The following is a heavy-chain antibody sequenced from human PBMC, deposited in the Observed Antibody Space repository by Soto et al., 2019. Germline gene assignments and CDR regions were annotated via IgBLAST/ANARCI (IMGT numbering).Heavy chain of an antibody. CDR1: GGSFTSNNW. J-gene: IGHJ4*02. CDR3: ASRDPGTSVDY. D-gene: IGHD1-7*01. CDR2: ICRTGST. Sequence: SETLSLTCAVSGGSFTSNNWWTWVRQPPGQGLEWIGEICRTGSTNYNPSLKSRVTISLDKSENQFSLKVTSLTAADTAVYYCASRDPGTSVDYWGQGTLVTVSS. V-gene: IGHV4-4*02.